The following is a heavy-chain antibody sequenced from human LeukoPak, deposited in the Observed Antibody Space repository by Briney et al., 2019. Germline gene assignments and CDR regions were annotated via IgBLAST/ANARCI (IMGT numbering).Heavy chain of an antibody. CDR1: GLAVSSSY. V-gene: IGHV3-7*01. CDR2: INQNGGEK. Sequence: GGSLRLSCAVSGLAVSSSYMSWVRQAPGKGLEWVANINQNGGEKYYVDSVKGRFTISRDNGKNSLYLQMNSLRAEDTAVYYCARYRHLGYWGQGTLVTVSS. CDR3: ARYRHLGY. J-gene: IGHJ4*02.